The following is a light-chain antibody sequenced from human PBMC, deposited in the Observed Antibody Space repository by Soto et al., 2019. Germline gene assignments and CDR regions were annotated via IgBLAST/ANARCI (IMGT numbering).Light chain of an antibody. J-gene: IGKJ1*01. CDR3: QQYSISRAT. CDR1: QNIYFH. Sequence: DIVMTQSPATLSVSPGERATISCRASQNIYFHLACYQQKPGQAPRLLIYGASIRATGIPARFSGSGSGTDFTLTICSLETEHFVVDCCQQYSISRATSGEGTKGVT. V-gene: IGKV3-15*01. CDR2: GAS.